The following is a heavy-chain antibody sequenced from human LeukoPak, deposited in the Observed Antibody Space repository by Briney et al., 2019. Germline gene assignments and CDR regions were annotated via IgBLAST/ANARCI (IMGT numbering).Heavy chain of an antibody. Sequence: GGSLRLSCAASGFPFSTYWMAWVRPAPGKGLDWVANIRKDGGAKFYAASVKGRFIISRDNAKNSLYLQMNNLGDEDTAVYYCASSHDSSGNDWGQGTLVTV. J-gene: IGHJ4*02. D-gene: IGHD3-22*01. CDR2: IRKDGGAK. V-gene: IGHV3-7*01. CDR1: GFPFSTYW. CDR3: ASSHDSSGND.